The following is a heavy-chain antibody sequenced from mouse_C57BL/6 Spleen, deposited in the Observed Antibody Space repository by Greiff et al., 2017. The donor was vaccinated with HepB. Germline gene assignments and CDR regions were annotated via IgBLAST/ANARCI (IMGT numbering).Heavy chain of an antibody. Sequence: VQLQQPGAELVMPGASVKLSCKASGYTFTSYWMHWVKQRPGQGLEWIGEIDPSDSYTNYNQKFKGKSTLTVDKSSSTAYMQLSSLTSEDSAVYYCARGIHDGYSYAMDYWGQGTSVTVSS. CDR1: GYTFTSYW. D-gene: IGHD2-3*01. CDR2: IDPSDSYT. V-gene: IGHV1-69*01. CDR3: ARGIHDGYSYAMDY. J-gene: IGHJ4*01.